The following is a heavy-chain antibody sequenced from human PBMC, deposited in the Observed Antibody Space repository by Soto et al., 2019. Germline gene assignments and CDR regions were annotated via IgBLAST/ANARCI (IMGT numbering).Heavy chain of an antibody. CDR2: IYYSGST. J-gene: IGHJ4*02. Sequence: PSETLSLTCTVSGGSISSGGYYWTWIRQHPGKGLEWIGYIYYSGSTYYNPSLKSRVTISVDTSKNQFSLKLSSVTAADTAVYYCARILLRRILTGRYYRYFDSWGQGTLVTVSS. CDR1: GGSISSGGYY. V-gene: IGHV4-31*03. D-gene: IGHD3-9*01. CDR3: ARILLRRILTGRYYRYFDS.